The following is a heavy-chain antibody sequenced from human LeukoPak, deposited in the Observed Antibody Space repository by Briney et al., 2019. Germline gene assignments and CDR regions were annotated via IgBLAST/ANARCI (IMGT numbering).Heavy chain of an antibody. CDR1: GFTFSSYW. V-gene: IGHV3-23*01. CDR3: AKVRHYYDSSGYYL. CDR2: ISGSGGST. D-gene: IGHD3-22*01. Sequence: GGSLRLSCAASGFTFSSYWMSWVRQAPGKGLEWVSAISGSGGSTYYADSVKGRFTISRDNSKNTLYLQMNSLRAEDTAVYYCAKVRHYYDSSGYYLWGQGTLVTVSS. J-gene: IGHJ4*02.